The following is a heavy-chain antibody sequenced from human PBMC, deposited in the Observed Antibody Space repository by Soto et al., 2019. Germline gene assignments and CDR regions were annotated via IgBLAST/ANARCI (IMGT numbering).Heavy chain of an antibody. CDR1: GFTFDDYT. J-gene: IGHJ6*02. V-gene: IGHV3-43*01. CDR3: AKGSRVVAPYYYYGMDV. CDR2: ISWDGGST. Sequence: DVQLVESGGVVVQPGGSLRLSCAASGFTFDDYTMHWVRQAPGKGLEWVSLISWDGGSTYYADSVKGRFTISRDNSKNSLYLQMNSLRTEDTALYYCAKGSRVVAPYYYYGMDVWGQGTTVTVSS. D-gene: IGHD2-15*01.